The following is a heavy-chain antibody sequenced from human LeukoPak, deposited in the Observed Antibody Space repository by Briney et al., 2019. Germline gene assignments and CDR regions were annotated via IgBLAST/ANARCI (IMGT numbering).Heavy chain of an antibody. D-gene: IGHD3-16*01. CDR3: ATYTHWVAGDV. CDR2: MNQDGSEK. J-gene: IGHJ6*02. Sequence: GGSLRLSCAVSGFTFSDSWMSWVRQAPGKGLEWVANMNQDGSEKDYVDSVKGRFTISRDNARNSLYLQMGSLRAEDTAVYYCATYTHWVAGDVWGQGTTVTVSS. V-gene: IGHV3-7*01. CDR1: GFTFSDSW.